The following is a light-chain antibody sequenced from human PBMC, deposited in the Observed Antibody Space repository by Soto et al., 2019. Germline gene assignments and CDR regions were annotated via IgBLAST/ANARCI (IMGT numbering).Light chain of an antibody. CDR2: GNS. Sequence: QSVLTQPPSVSGAPGHWVTISCTGSSSNIGAGYDVHWYRQLPGTAPKLLIFGNSNRPSGVPDRFSGSKSGTSASLAITGLQAEDGADYSCQSYDSSLSGAVFGGGTQLTVL. V-gene: IGLV1-40*01. CDR3: QSYDSSLSGAV. CDR1: SSNIGAGYD. J-gene: IGLJ2*01.